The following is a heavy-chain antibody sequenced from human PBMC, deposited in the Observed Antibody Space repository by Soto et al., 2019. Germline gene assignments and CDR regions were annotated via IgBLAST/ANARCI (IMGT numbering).Heavy chain of an antibody. CDR2: LSHDESNK. D-gene: IGHD2-2*01. CDR3: VKEGRGSTTSCSRCYGLDV. J-gene: IGHJ6*02. V-gene: IGHV3-30*18. Sequence: QVQLVESGGGVVQPGRSLRLSCAASGFTSSTYGMHWVRQPPGKGLEWVAALSHDESNKYYADSVKGRFTISRDNSKNTLYLEMFNLRVEDTAVYYCVKEGRGSTTSCSRCYGLDVWGQGTTVTVSS. CDR1: GFTSSTYG.